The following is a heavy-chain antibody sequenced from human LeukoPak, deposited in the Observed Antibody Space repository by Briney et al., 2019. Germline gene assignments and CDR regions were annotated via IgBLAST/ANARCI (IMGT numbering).Heavy chain of an antibody. J-gene: IGHJ4*02. CDR2: MDLIGSDT. CDR1: GFTFSSYA. CDR3: ARQQWLASRFDS. V-gene: IGHV3-23*05. Sequence: PGRSLRLSCAASGFTFSSYAMSWVRQAPGKGLEWVSAMDLIGSDTYHADSVKGRFAISRDNSKNTLNLQLNSLRVEDTAVYYCARQQWLASRFDSWGQGTLVTVSS. D-gene: IGHD6-19*01.